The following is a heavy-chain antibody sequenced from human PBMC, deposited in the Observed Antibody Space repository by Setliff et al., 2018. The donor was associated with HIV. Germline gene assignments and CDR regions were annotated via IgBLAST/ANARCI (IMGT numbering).Heavy chain of an antibody. D-gene: IGHD3-10*01. CDR3: ATSGTYYYGSGTYHASAF. CDR1: GYTFINYD. J-gene: IGHJ4*02. Sequence: ASVKVSCKASGYTFINYDINWVRQATGQGLEWMGWMNPNSGNTGYAQRFQGRVTMTRDTSTSTAYMDLSSLRSEDTAVYYCATSGTYYYGSGTYHASAFWGQGTLVTVSS. CDR2: MNPNSGNT. V-gene: IGHV1-8*02.